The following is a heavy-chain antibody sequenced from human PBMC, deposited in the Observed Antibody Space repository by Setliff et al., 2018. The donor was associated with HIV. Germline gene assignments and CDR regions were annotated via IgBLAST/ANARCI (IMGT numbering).Heavy chain of an antibody. V-gene: IGHV4-39*01. Sequence: LSLTCTVSVDASISSYYWGWIRQPPGKGLEWIASSYYSRSSYYNPSLNSRVAISMDTSKNQLSLWLTSVTAADTAVYYCVRHDPEGTLSFGELSSLPNFDFWGQGTLVTVSS. CDR1: VDASISSYY. J-gene: IGHJ4*02. CDR2: SYYSRSS. D-gene: IGHD3-10*01. CDR3: VRHDPEGTLSFGELSSLPNFDF.